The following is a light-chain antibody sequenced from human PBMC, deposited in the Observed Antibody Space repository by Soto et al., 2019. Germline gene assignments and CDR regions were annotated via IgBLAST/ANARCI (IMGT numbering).Light chain of an antibody. Sequence: QSVLTQPPSVSGTPGQRVNISCSGSSSNIGRDYVYWYQQFPGTAPKLLFYRGNQRPSGVPDRFSGSKSGTSASLAISGLRSDDESDYYCVAWDDSLSGYVFGTGTKLTVL. CDR1: SSNIGRDY. V-gene: IGLV1-47*01. J-gene: IGLJ1*01. CDR2: RGN. CDR3: VAWDDSLSGYV.